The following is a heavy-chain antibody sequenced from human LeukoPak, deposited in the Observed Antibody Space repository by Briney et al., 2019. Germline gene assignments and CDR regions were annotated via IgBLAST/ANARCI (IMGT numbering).Heavy chain of an antibody. CDR1: GYGFTSYW. J-gene: IGHJ4*02. V-gene: IGHV5-51*01. CDR3: ARRAHSGAMITLDY. CDR2: TYPGDSNS. D-gene: IGHD5-12*01. Sequence: GESLKISCRCSGYGFTSYWIVWVRQMPGKGLEWMGVTYPGDSNSTYTPSFQGQVTISAHSSISTAYLQWSSLKASDSAMYYCARRAHSGAMITLDYWGQGTLVTVSS.